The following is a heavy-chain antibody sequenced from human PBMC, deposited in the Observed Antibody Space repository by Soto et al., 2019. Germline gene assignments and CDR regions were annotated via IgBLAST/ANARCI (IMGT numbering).Heavy chain of an antibody. CDR3: ARQYCINGVCQIHLISRFFDY. CDR1: GGSIGRSSYF. D-gene: IGHD2-8*01. Sequence: PSETLSLTCTVSGGSIGRSSYFWGWVRQPPGKGLEWIGSVYYSGTTYYNPSLKSRVTISVDTSNNQFSLRLSSVTAADTAVYYCARQYCINGVCQIHLISRFFDYCGQGPLVTVYS. CDR2: VYYSGTT. J-gene: IGHJ4*02. V-gene: IGHV4-39*01.